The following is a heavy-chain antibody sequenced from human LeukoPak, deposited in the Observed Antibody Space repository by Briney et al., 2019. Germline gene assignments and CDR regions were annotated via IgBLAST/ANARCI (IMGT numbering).Heavy chain of an antibody. J-gene: IGHJ3*02. Sequence: GESLKISCKGSGYSFTSYWIGWVRQMPGKGLEWVGIIYPGDSDTRYSPSFQGQVTISADKSISTAYLQWSSLKASDTAMYYCATSNYGDNDAFDIWGQGTMVTVSS. V-gene: IGHV5-51*01. CDR2: IYPGDSDT. CDR1: GYSFTSYW. CDR3: ATSNYGDNDAFDI. D-gene: IGHD4-17*01.